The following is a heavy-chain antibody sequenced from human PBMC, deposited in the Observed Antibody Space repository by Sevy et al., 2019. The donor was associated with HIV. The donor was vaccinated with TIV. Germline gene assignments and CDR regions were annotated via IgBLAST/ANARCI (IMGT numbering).Heavy chain of an antibody. CDR1: GGSISSYY. CDR3: ARLSRNNVVVTGVRRDGFDV. J-gene: IGHJ3*01. Sequence: SETLSLTCTVSGGSISSYYWSWIRQPPGKGLEWIGYIYYSGNTIYNPSLKSRVTISVDTSKKQFSLRLTSVTAADTALYYCARLSRNNVVVTGVRRDGFDVWGQGTMVTVSS. CDR2: IYYSGNT. V-gene: IGHV4-59*01. D-gene: IGHD2-21*02.